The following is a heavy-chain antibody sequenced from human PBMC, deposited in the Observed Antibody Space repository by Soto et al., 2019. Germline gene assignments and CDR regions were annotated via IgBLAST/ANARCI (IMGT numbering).Heavy chain of an antibody. CDR3: AKTRGAMIYAISVYGMDV. CDR2: ISGSADST. Sequence: EVQLLESGGVFKHPGGSRRLSCAASGFSFSSFAMNWVRQAPGKGLEWVSIISGSADSTFYADSVKGRFTISRDNSKSTLYLQINSLRAEDTAVYYCAKTRGAMIYAISVYGMDVWGHGTTVTVSS. J-gene: IGHJ6*02. CDR1: GFSFSSFA. D-gene: IGHD2-8*01. V-gene: IGHV3-23*01.